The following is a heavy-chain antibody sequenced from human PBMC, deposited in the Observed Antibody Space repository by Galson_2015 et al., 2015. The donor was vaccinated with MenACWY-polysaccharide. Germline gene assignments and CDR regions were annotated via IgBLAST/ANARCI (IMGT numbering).Heavy chain of an antibody. J-gene: IGHJ4*02. CDR3: AHPGLSTRRSSDVDY. V-gene: IGHV3-74*01. D-gene: IGHD6-25*01. Sequence: SLRLSCAASGFTFSSYWVHWVRHAPGKGLVWVSRINSDGSSKSYADSVKGRFTIFRDNSKSTLYLQMNILGAEYTAVYYCAHPGLSTRRSSDVDYWGQGTLVTVSP. CDR2: INSDGSSK. CDR1: GFTFSSYW.